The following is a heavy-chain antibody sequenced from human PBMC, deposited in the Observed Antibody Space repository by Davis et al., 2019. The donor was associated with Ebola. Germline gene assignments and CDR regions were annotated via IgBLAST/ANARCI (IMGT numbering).Heavy chain of an antibody. Sequence: GGPLRPSCAAPGFTFSGSAMHWVRQAPGKGLEWVGRIRSKANSYATAYAASGKGRFTISRDDSKNTAYLQMNSLKTEDTAVYYCTRAVLSHYDFWSGYPPGGMDVWGQGTTVTVSS. CDR2: IRSKANSYAT. J-gene: IGHJ6*02. V-gene: IGHV3-73*01. CDR1: GFTFSGSA. D-gene: IGHD3-3*01. CDR3: TRAVLSHYDFWSGYPPGGMDV.